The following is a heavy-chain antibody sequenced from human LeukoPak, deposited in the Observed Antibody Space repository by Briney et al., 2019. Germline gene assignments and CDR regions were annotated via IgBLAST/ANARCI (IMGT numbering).Heavy chain of an antibody. J-gene: IGHJ4*02. Sequence: PGGSLRLSCAASGFTFSSYWMQWVRQAPGKGLLWVSRINSDGSSTNYADSVKGRFTISRDNAKSTLYVQMNSLRAEDTAVYYCAARGYCSGTSCLLEYWGQGTLVTVSS. D-gene: IGHD2-2*01. V-gene: IGHV3-74*01. CDR3: AARGYCSGTSCLLEY. CDR2: INSDGSST. CDR1: GFTFSSYW.